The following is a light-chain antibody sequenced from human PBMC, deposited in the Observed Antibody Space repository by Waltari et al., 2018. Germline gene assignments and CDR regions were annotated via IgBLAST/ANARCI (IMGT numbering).Light chain of an antibody. CDR2: DAS. CDR1: QSVNSY. Sequence: EIVLTQSPATLSLSPGERATLSCRASQSVNSYLAWYQQKPGQAPRLLIYDASNRATGIPARCSGSGSGTDFTLTISSLEPEDFAVYYCQQRSNWRELTFGGGTKVEIK. CDR3: QQRSNWRELT. J-gene: IGKJ4*01. V-gene: IGKV3-11*01.